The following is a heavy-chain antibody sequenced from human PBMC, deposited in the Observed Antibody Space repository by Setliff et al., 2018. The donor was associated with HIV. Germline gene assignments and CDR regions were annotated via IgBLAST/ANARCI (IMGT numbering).Heavy chain of an antibody. CDR2: ISGNGGST. V-gene: IGHV3-23*01. D-gene: IGHD6-19*01. Sequence: PGGSLRLSCAASGFTLSTYAMIWVRQAPGKGLEWVSGISGNGGSTYYADSMRGRFTISKDISNKTLYRHMNTLRAEDTAVYYCAREATPRHSSGWVYFDYWGQGMMVTVSS. CDR3: AREATPRHSSGWVYFDY. J-gene: IGHJ4*02. CDR1: GFTLSTYA.